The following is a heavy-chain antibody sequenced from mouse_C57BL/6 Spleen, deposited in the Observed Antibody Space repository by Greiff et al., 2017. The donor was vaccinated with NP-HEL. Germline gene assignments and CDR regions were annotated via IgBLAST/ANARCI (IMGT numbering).Heavy chain of an antibody. CDR3: ASAYYSNSEGFAY. Sequence: EVKLVESGGDLVKPGGSLKLSCAASGFTFSSYGMSWVRQTPDKRLEWVATISSGGSYTYYPDSVKGRFTISRDNAKNTLYLQMSSLKSEDTAMYYCASAYYSNSEGFAYWGQGTLVTVSA. CDR2: ISSGGSYT. CDR1: GFTFSSYG. V-gene: IGHV5-6*01. J-gene: IGHJ3*01. D-gene: IGHD2-5*01.